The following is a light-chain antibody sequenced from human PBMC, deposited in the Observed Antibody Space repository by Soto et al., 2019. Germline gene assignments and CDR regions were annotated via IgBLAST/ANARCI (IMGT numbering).Light chain of an antibody. CDR3: QERSNWPWT. J-gene: IGKJ1*01. Sequence: EIVLTQSPATLSLSPGERATLSCRASQSVSSYLAWYQQKPGQAPRLLIYDASNRATGIPARFSGSGSGTDFTLTSGSLEAEDFAVYCCQERSNWPWTFGQGTKVEIK. V-gene: IGKV3-11*01. CDR2: DAS. CDR1: QSVSSY.